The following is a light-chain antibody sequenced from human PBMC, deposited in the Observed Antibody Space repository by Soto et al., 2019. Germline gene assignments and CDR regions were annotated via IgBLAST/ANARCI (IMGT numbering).Light chain of an antibody. CDR2: DAS. CDR3: QQRSNWPLT. V-gene: IGKV3-11*01. Sequence: EIVLTQSPATLSLSPGERAPLSCRASQSVSSYLAWYQQKPGQAPRLLIYDASNRATGIPPRFSGSGSGTDFTLTISSLEPEDFAVYYCQQRSNWPLTFGGGTKVEIK. CDR1: QSVSSY. J-gene: IGKJ4*02.